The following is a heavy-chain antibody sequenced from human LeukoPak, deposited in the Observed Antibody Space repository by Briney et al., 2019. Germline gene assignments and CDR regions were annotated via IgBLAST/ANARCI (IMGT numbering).Heavy chain of an antibody. V-gene: IGHV5-51*01. D-gene: IGHD6-19*01. CDR2: IYPGDSDT. CDR3: ARHRIAVAGKTGNWFDP. Sequence: GESLKISCKGSGYSCTSYWIGWVRQMPGKGLEWIGIIYPGDSDTRYSPSFQGQVTISADKSISTAYLQWSSLKASDTAMYYCARHRIAVAGKTGNWFDPWGQGTLVTVSS. CDR1: GYSCTSYW. J-gene: IGHJ5*02.